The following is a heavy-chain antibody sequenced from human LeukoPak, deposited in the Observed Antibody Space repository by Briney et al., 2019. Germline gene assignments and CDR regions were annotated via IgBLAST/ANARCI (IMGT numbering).Heavy chain of an antibody. V-gene: IGHV4-59*01. Sequence: PSETLSLTXSVSGGSIDNYHWSWIRQPPGRGLEWIGYIYYSGSPNYNPSLKSRVTISGDTSKNQFSLNLDSVSAADTAVYYCARGGEVGASLFDYWGQGILVTVSS. J-gene: IGHJ4*02. D-gene: IGHD1-26*01. CDR1: GGSIDNYH. CDR3: ARGGEVGASLFDY. CDR2: IYYSGSP.